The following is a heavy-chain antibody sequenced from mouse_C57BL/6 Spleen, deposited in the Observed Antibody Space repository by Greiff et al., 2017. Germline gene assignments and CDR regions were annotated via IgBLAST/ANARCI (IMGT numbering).Heavy chain of an antibody. D-gene: IGHD2-3*01. J-gene: IGHJ1*03. CDR1: GYTFTSYW. CDR2: IDPSDSET. Sequence: VQLQQPGAELVRPGSSVKLSCKASGYTFTSYWMHWVKQRPIQGLEWIGNIDPSDSETHYNRKFKDKATLTVDKSSSTAYMQLSSLTSEDSAVYYCASLDGYSWYFDVWGTGTTVTVSS. V-gene: IGHV1-52*01. CDR3: ASLDGYSWYFDV.